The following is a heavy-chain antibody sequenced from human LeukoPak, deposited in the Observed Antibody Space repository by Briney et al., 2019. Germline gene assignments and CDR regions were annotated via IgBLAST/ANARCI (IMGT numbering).Heavy chain of an antibody. V-gene: IGHV4-59*01. J-gene: IGHJ4*02. CDR1: GGSISSYY. Sequence: PSETLSLTCTVSGGSISSYYWSWIRQPPGKGLEWIGYIYYSGSTNYNPSLKSRVTISVDTSKNQFSLKLSSVTAADTAVYYCARVGGSGWYYFDYWGQGTLVTVSS. D-gene: IGHD6-19*01. CDR3: ARVGGSGWYYFDY. CDR2: IYYSGST.